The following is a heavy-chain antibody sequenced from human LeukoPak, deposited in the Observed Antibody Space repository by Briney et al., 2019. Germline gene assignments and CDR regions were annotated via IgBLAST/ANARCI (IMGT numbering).Heavy chain of an antibody. D-gene: IGHD6-19*01. V-gene: IGHV4-59*01. CDR2: VFYSGST. J-gene: IGHJ4*02. CDR3: ARGRQWLVNYFDY. Sequence: PSETLSLTCTVSGGSISSYYWSWIRQPPGKGLAWIGYVFYSGSTNYNSSLKSRVIISLDTSKNQFSLKLSSVTAADTAVYYCARGRQWLVNYFDYWGQGTLVTVSS. CDR1: GGSISSYY.